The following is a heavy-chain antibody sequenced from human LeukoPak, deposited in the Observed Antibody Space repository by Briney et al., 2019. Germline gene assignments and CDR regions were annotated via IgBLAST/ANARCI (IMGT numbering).Heavy chain of an antibody. Sequence: SETLSLTCAVYGGSFSGYYWSWIRQPPGKGLEWIGSIYYSGSTYYNPSLKSRVTISVDTSKNQFSLKLSSVTAADTAVYYCARQVPITMIVVVITRGPSYFDYWGQGTLVTVSS. J-gene: IGHJ4*02. CDR3: ARQVPITMIVVVITRGPSYFDY. D-gene: IGHD3-22*01. CDR2: IYYSGST. V-gene: IGHV4-34*01. CDR1: GGSFSGYY.